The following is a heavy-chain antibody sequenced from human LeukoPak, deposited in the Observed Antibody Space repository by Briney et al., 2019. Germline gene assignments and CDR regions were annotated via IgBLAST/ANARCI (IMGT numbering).Heavy chain of an antibody. Sequence: ASVKVSCKVSGYTLTELSMHWVRQAPGKGLEWMGGFDPEDGETIYAQKFQGRVTMTEDTSTDTAYMELSSLRSEDTAVYYCARVYCSGGSCYDWYFDLWGRGTLVTVSS. J-gene: IGHJ2*01. V-gene: IGHV1-24*01. CDR3: ARVYCSGGSCYDWYFDL. D-gene: IGHD2-15*01. CDR2: FDPEDGET. CDR1: GYTLTELS.